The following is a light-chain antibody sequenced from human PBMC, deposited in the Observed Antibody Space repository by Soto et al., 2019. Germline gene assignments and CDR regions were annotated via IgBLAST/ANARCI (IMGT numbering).Light chain of an antibody. V-gene: IGKV1-5*03. CDR2: KAS. J-gene: IGKJ1*01. Sequence: IQMTQSPSSLSASVGDRVTITCRASQTTNNYLNWYQLKPGKAPKLLIYKASSLESGVPSRFSGSGSGTEFTLTISSLQPDDFATYYCQQYNSYWTFGQGTKVDIK. CDR1: QTTNNY. CDR3: QQYNSYWT.